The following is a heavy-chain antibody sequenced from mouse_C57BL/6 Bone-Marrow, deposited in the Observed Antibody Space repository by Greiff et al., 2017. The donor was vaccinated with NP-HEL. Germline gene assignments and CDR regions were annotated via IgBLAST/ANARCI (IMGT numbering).Heavy chain of an antibody. J-gene: IGHJ4*01. D-gene: IGHD2-12*01. CDR2: ISSGSSTI. CDR1: GFTFSDYG. CDR3: ARRYRGLYYYAMDY. V-gene: IGHV5-17*01. Sequence: EVKVEESGGGLVKPGGSLKLSCAASGFTFSDYGMHWVRQAPEKGLEWVAYISSGSSTIYYADTVQGRFTISRDNAKNTLFLQMTSLRSEDTAMYYCARRYRGLYYYAMDYWGQGTSVTVSS.